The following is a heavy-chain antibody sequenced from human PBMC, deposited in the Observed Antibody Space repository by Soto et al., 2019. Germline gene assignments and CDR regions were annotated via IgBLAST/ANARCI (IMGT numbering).Heavy chain of an antibody. J-gene: IGHJ4*02. CDR3: AREILETHSSGYYHG. D-gene: IGHD3-22*01. CDR2: ISSSGSTI. V-gene: IGHV3-48*03. CDR1: GFTFSSYE. Sequence: QPGGSLRLSCAASGFTFSSYEMNWVRQAPGKGLEWVSYISSSGSTIYYADSVKGRFTISRDNAKNSLYLQMNSLRAEDTAVYYCAREILETHSSGYYHGWGQGTLVTVSS.